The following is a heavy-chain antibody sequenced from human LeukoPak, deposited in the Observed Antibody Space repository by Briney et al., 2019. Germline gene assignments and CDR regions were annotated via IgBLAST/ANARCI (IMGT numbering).Heavy chain of an antibody. Sequence: PGGSLRLSCAASGFTFSSYGMHWVRQAPGKGLEWVSHISSSGGAIYCADSVKGRFTISRDNAKNSLYLQMNSLRAEDTALYYCARARGSYSFDYWGQGTLVTVSS. CDR3: ARARGSYSFDY. V-gene: IGHV3-48*04. CDR1: GFTFSSYG. J-gene: IGHJ4*02. CDR2: ISSSGGAI. D-gene: IGHD3-10*01.